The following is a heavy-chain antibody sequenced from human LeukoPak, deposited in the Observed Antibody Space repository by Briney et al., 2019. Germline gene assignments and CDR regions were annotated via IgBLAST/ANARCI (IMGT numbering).Heavy chain of an antibody. CDR2: IRYDGSNK. J-gene: IGHJ4*02. V-gene: IGHV3-30*02. Sequence: GGSLRLSCAASGFTFSSYDMRWVRQAPGKGLEWVAFIRYDGSNKYYPDSVKGRFTISRDNSKDTLYLQMNSLRAEDTAVYYCAKDRVRFLEWLLFDYWGQGTLVTVSS. D-gene: IGHD3-3*01. CDR3: AKDRVRFLEWLLFDY. CDR1: GFTFSSYD.